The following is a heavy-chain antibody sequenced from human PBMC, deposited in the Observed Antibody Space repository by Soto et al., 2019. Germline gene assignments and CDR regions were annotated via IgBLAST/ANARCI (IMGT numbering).Heavy chain of an antibody. D-gene: IGHD6-19*01. Sequence: EVQLVESGGGLVQPGGSLRLSCAASGFTVSSNCMSWVRQAPGKGLEWVSVIYSGGSTYYADSVKGRFTISRDNSKNTLYLQMNSLRAEDTAVYYCARDSPYSSGSFDYWGQGTLVTVSS. J-gene: IGHJ4*02. CDR1: GFTVSSNC. CDR2: IYSGGST. CDR3: ARDSPYSSGSFDY. V-gene: IGHV3-66*01.